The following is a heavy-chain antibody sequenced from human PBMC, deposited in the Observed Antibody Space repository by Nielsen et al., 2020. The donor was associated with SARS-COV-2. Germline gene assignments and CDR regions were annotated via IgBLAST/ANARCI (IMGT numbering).Heavy chain of an antibody. CDR3: ARGDQWDLPSYFED. Sequence: GESLKISCAASGFTFSSLWMSWVRQVPGKGLEWVADIKPDGSEKFYVDSVKGRFTISRDNAKNSMSLQMNSLRTEDTAVYYCARGDQWDLPSYFEDWGQGTLITVSS. J-gene: IGHJ4*02. D-gene: IGHD1-26*01. V-gene: IGHV3-7*01. CDR2: IKPDGSEK. CDR1: GFTFSSLW.